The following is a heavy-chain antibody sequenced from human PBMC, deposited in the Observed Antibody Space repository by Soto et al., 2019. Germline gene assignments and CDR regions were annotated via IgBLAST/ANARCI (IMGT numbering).Heavy chain of an antibody. CDR3: ARAIFGSSWYSNWFDP. CDR1: GDNVSSNTAA. D-gene: IGHD6-13*01. CDR2: KYYRSKWYN. J-gene: IGHJ5*02. Sequence: QVQLQQSGPGLVKPSQTLSLTCAISGDNVSSNTAAWNWIRQSPSTGLEWLGRKYYRSKWYNDYARSVKNRISINPDTSKNQFSLQLNSVTPEDTAVYYCARAIFGSSWYSNWFDPWGQGTLVTVSS. V-gene: IGHV6-1*01.